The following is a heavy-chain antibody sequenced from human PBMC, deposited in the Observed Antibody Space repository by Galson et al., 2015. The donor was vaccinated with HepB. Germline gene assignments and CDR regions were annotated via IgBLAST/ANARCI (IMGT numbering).Heavy chain of an antibody. J-gene: IGHJ4*02. V-gene: IGHV1-18*01. CDR3: ARDGFGGGFDY. CDR1: GYTFTTYG. CDR2: ITTYNGNT. D-gene: IGHD3-10*01. Sequence: QSGAEVKKPGESLKISCKASGYTFTTYGISWVRQAPGHGLEWMGWITTYNGNTNYEQKFQGRVTMTTDTSTSTAYMELRDLMSEDSAVYYCARDGFGGGFDYWGQGTLVTVSS.